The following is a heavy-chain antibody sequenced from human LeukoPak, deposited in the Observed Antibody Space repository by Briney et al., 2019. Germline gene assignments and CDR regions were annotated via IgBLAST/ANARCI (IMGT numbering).Heavy chain of an antibody. D-gene: IGHD6-13*01. V-gene: IGHV3-9*01. Sequence: GGSLRLSCAASGFTFDDYAMHWVRQAPGKGLEWVSGISWNSGSIGYADSVKGRFTISRDNAKNSLYLQMNSLRAEDTALYYCEKDLSSSWSSLDNWGQGTRVTVSP. CDR2: ISWNSGSI. J-gene: IGHJ4*02. CDR1: GFTFDDYA. CDR3: EKDLSSSWSSLDN.